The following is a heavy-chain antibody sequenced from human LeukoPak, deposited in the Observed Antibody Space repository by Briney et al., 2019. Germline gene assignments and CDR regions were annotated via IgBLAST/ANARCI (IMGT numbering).Heavy chain of an antibody. Sequence: GGSLRLSCAASGFTFSSYWMHWVRQAPGKGLVWVSRINSDGSSTSYADSVKGRFTISRDNAKNTLYLQMNSLRAEDTAVYYCARRGTTVVGAFDIWGQGTMVTVSS. J-gene: IGHJ3*02. D-gene: IGHD4-23*01. V-gene: IGHV3-74*01. CDR2: INSDGSST. CDR1: GFTFSSYW. CDR3: ARRGTTVVGAFDI.